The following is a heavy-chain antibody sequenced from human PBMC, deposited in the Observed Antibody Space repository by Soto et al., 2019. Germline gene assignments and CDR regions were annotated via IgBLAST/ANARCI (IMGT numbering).Heavy chain of an antibody. CDR3: ARGKIQLLFRYYYYYMDV. Sequence: GGSLRLSCAASGFTVSSNYMSWVRQAPGKGLEWVSVIYSGGSTYYADSVKGRFTISRDNSKNTLYLQMNSLRAEDTAVYYCARGKIQLLFRYYYYYMDVWGKGTTVTVSS. CDR2: IYSGGST. D-gene: IGHD2-2*01. V-gene: IGHV3-66*01. CDR1: GFTVSSNY. J-gene: IGHJ6*03.